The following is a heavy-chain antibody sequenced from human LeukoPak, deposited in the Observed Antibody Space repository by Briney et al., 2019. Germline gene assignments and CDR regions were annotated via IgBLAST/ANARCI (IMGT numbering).Heavy chain of an antibody. Sequence: GASVKVSCKASGYSFINYGLHWVRQAPGQGLEWMGWINTNSGNPTYAQGFTGRFVFSLDTSVSTAYLQISNLKADDTAMYYCAREGGTPWGQGTQVTVSS. CDR1: GYSFINYG. J-gene: IGHJ5*02. D-gene: IGHD3-16*01. V-gene: IGHV7-4-1*02. CDR3: AREGGTP. CDR2: INTNSGNP.